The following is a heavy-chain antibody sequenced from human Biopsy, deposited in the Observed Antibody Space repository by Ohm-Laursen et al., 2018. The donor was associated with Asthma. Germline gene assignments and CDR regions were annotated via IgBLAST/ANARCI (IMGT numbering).Heavy chain of an antibody. J-gene: IGHJ4*02. D-gene: IGHD3-22*01. CDR2: ILTKFDIT. Sequence: ASVKVSCKASGGSFSNFAFSWVRQAPGHGLEWMGTILTKFDITSYAEKFQGRVTITADKSTSTAYMELSRLRSEDTAVYYCARSYDTDSYPVLVLDYWGQGTLATVSS. CDR1: GGSFSNFA. CDR3: ARSYDTDSYPVLVLDY. V-gene: IGHV1-69*04.